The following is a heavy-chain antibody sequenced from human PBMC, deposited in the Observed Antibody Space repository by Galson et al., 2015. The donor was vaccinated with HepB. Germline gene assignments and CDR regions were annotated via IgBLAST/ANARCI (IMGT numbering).Heavy chain of an antibody. D-gene: IGHD3-22*01. CDR1: GGTFSRYA. CDR2: IIPIFGIA. Sequence: SVKVSCKASGGTFSRYAISWVRQAPGQGLEWMGGIIPIFGIANYAQKFQGRVTITADKSTSTAYMELSSLRSEDTAVYYCASPGDYYDSSGYYRIRSWFDPWGQGTLVTVSS. CDR3: ASPGDYYDSSGYYRIRSWFDP. V-gene: IGHV1-69*10. J-gene: IGHJ5*02.